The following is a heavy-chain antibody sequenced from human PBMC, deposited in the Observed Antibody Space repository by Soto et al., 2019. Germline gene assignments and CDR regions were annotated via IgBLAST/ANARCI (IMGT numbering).Heavy chain of an antibody. Sequence: GASVKVSCKASGGTFSSYAISWVRQAPGEGLEGMGGIIPIFGTANYAPKFQGRVTITADESTSTAYMELSSLRSEDTAVYYCARDPPDHSSSSFDYYYCMDVWGQGTTVTV. J-gene: IGHJ6*02. CDR2: IIPIFGTA. D-gene: IGHD6-6*01. V-gene: IGHV1-69*13. CDR3: ARDPPDHSSSSFDYYYCMDV. CDR1: GGTFSSYA.